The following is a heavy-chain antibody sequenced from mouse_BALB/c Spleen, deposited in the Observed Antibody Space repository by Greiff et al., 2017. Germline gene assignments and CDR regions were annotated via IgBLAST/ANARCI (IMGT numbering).Heavy chain of an antibody. D-gene: IGHD1-1*01. Sequence: LMKPGASMKISCKASGYSFTGYTMNWVKQSHGKNLEWIGLINPYNGGTSYNQKFKGKATLTVDKSSSTAYMELLSLTSEDSAVYYCARENYGSSPKFAYWGQGTLVTVSA. CDR3: ARENYGSSPKFAY. V-gene: IGHV1-26*01. J-gene: IGHJ3*01. CDR1: GYSFTGYT. CDR2: INPYNGGT.